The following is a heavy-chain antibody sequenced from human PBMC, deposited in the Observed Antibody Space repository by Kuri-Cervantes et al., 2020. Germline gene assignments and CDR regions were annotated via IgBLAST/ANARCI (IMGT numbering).Heavy chain of an antibody. J-gene: IGHJ3*02. Sequence: ASVKVSCKASGYTFTTYSMHWVRQAPGQSLEWMGWIGGDYPSTKYSQKSQGRVTMTRDTSINTAYMELSSLRSEDTAVYYCARVKRSGGDLLDAFDIWGQGTLVTVSS. D-gene: IGHD2-21*02. V-gene: IGHV1-3*01. CDR1: GYTFTTYS. CDR2: IGGDYPST. CDR3: ARVKRSGGDLLDAFDI.